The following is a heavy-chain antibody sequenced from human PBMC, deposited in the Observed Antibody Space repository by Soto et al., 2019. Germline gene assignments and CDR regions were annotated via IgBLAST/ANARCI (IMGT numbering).Heavy chain of an antibody. Sequence: EVQLLESGGGLVQPGGSLRLSCAASGFTFSSYAMSWVRQAPGKGLEWVSAISGSGGSTYYADSVKDRFTISRDNSKNTLYLQMNSLRAEDTAVYYCAKVPLVGGWYEGGDDAFDIWGQGTMVTVSS. J-gene: IGHJ3*02. D-gene: IGHD6-19*01. CDR2: ISGSGGST. CDR3: AKVPLVGGWYEGGDDAFDI. CDR1: GFTFSSYA. V-gene: IGHV3-23*01.